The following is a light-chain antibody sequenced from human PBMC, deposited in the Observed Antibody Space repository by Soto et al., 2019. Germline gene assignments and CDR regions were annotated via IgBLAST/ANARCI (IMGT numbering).Light chain of an antibody. J-gene: IGKJ1*01. CDR1: QSVSTW. Sequence: DIQMTQYPSTLSASVGDTVTITCRASQSVSTWLAWYQQTPGKAPKLLVYAASTLQSGVPSRFSGSGSGTDFTLTISSLQPDDFATYYCQQYNSYWTFGQGTKVDIK. CDR3: QQYNSYWT. CDR2: AAS. V-gene: IGKV1-5*01.